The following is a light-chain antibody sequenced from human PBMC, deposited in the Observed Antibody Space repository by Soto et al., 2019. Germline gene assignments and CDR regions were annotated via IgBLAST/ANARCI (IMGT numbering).Light chain of an antibody. CDR2: LNRDGSH. V-gene: IGLV4-69*01. J-gene: IGLJ2*01. CDR1: SGHSSYA. Sequence: QSVLTQSPSASASLGASVKLTCTLSSGHSSYAIAWHQQQPEKGPRYLMNLNRDGSHRKGDGIPDRFSGSSSGAAHYLTVSSLQSEDEADYYCQTWGWGVFGGGTKLTVL. CDR3: QTWGWGV.